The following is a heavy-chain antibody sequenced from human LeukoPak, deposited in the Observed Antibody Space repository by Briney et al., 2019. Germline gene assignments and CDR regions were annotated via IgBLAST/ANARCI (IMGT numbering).Heavy chain of an antibody. CDR3: TRDRLGGAVASWIPDY. J-gene: IGHJ4*02. V-gene: IGHV4-59*01. CDR1: GGSINNYY. CDR2: VYHTGST. Sequence: PSETLSLTCSVSGGSINNYYWSWIRQAPGKRLEWIGSVYHTGSTDYNPSLRSPVTISVDTSKNHFSLKVTSVTAADTAIYYCTRDRLGGAVASWIPDYGGQGILVTVSS. D-gene: IGHD3-3*01.